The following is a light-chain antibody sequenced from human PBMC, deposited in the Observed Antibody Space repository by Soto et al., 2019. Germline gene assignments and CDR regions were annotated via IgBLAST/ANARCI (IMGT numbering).Light chain of an antibody. Sequence: EIVMTQSPATLSVSPGERATLSCRASQSVNGNLAWYQKKPGQPPRLLIYGASTRAPGIPARFSGSGSGTDFTLTISSLQSEDSAVYYCQQYGSWPLTFGQGPKVEIK. V-gene: IGKV3-15*01. CDR1: QSVNGN. CDR3: QQYGSWPLT. CDR2: GAS. J-gene: IGKJ1*01.